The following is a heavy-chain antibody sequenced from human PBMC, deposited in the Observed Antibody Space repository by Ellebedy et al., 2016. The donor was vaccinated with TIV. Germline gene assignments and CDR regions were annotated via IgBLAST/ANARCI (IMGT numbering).Heavy chain of an antibody. D-gene: IGHD3-10*01. CDR2: ISGSGGST. Sequence: GESLKISXAASGFTFSSYAMSWVRQAPGKGLEWVSAISGSGGSTYYADSVKGRFTISRDNSKNTLYLQMNSLRAEDTALYYCAKEEVRGVNWFDPWGQGTLVTVSS. V-gene: IGHV3-23*01. CDR3: AKEEVRGVNWFDP. CDR1: GFTFSSYA. J-gene: IGHJ5*02.